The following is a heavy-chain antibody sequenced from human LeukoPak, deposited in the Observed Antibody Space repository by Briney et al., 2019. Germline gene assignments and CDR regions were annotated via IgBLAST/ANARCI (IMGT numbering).Heavy chain of an antibody. CDR3: ARDGYYDSSGYWTI. CDR1: GFTFSSYS. V-gene: IGHV3-21*01. J-gene: IGHJ4*02. D-gene: IGHD3-22*01. Sequence: SGGSLRLSCAASGFTFSSYSMNWVRQAPGKGLEWVSSISSSSSYIYYADSVKGRFTISRDNAKNSLYLQVNSLRAEDTAVYYCARDGYYDSSGYWTIRGQGTLVTVSS. CDR2: ISSSSSYI.